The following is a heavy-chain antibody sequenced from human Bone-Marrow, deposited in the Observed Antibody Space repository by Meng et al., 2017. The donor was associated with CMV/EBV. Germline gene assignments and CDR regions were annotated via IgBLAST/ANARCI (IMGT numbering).Heavy chain of an antibody. D-gene: IGHD1-26*01. V-gene: IGHV3-7*01. Sequence: GESLKISCVASGFTFNTYWMSWVRQAPGKGLEWVANIKQDGSEKYYVGSVKGRFTISRDNAKNSLYLQMNSLRAEDTAVYYCAKEGIVGATTGRGYYGMDVWGQGTTVTVSS. J-gene: IGHJ6*02. CDR2: IKQDGSEK. CDR1: GFTFNTYW. CDR3: AKEGIVGATTGRGYYGMDV.